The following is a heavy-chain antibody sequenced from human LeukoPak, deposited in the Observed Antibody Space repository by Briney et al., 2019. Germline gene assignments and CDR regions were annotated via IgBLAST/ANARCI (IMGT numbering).Heavy chain of an antibody. CDR2: IKQDGSEK. CDR3: ASLGY. V-gene: IGHV3-7*01. CDR1: GFTFSNFW. Sequence: GGSLRLSCAGSGFTFSNFWMNWVRQALGKGLEWVANIKQDGSEKYYVDSVKGRFTISRDNSKNSLFLQMNSLRAEDTAVYYCASLGYWGQGTLVTVSS. J-gene: IGHJ4*02.